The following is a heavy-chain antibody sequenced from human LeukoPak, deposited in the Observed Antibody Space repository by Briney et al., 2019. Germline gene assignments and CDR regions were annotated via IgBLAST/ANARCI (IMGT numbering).Heavy chain of an antibody. J-gene: IGHJ4*02. V-gene: IGHV5-51*01. CDR3: ARHHSSSWPDY. CDR1: GYSCTSYW. D-gene: IGHD6-13*01. Sequence: KARESLKISCKGSGYSCTSYWIGWVRQMPGKGLEWMGIIYPGDSVTRYSPSFQGQVTISADKSISTAYLQWSSLKASDTAMYYCARHHSSSWPDYWGQGTLVTVSP. CDR2: IYPGDSVT.